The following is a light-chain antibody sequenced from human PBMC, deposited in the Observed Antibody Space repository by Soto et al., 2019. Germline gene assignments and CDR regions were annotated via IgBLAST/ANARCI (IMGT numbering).Light chain of an antibody. CDR3: VSYAGSSSV. V-gene: IGLV2-8*01. Sequence: QSALTQPPSASGSPGQSVTISCAGTSSDVGGYNFVSWHQQYPGKAPRLVIYEVNKRPSGVPDRFSGSKSGNTASLTVSGLQAEDEAEYYCVSYAGSSSVFGTGTKLT. J-gene: IGLJ1*01. CDR2: EVN. CDR1: SSDVGGYNF.